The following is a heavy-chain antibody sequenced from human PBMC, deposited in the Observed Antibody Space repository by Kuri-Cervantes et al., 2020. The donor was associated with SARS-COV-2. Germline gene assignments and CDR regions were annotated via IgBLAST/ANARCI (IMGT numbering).Heavy chain of an antibody. Sequence: GESLKISCSASGFTFSSYAMHWVRQAPGKGLEYVSAVSGNGGSTYYADSVKGRLPISRDNSKNTLYLQRGSLRAEDTAVYYCVKAPEGPDDYWGQGTLVTVSS. CDR1: GFTFSSYA. V-gene: IGHV3-64D*06. J-gene: IGHJ4*02. CDR2: VSGNGGST. CDR3: VKAPEGPDDY.